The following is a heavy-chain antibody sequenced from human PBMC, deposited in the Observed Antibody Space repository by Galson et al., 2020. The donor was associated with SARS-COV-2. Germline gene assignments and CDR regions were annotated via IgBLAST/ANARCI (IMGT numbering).Heavy chain of an antibody. V-gene: IGHV4-59*01. Sequence: ASETLSLTCTVSGGSISSYYWSWIRQPPGKGLEWIGYIYYSGSTNYNPSLKSRVTISVDTSKNQFSLKLSSVTAADTAVYYCAAFQWEGNIVATLGYYYGMDVWGQGTTVTVSS. CDR3: AAFQWEGNIVATLGYYYGMDV. D-gene: IGHD5-12*01. CDR1: GGSISSYY. CDR2: IYYSGST. J-gene: IGHJ6*02.